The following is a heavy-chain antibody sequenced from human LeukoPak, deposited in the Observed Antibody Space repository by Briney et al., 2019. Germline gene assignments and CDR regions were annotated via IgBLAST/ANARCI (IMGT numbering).Heavy chain of an antibody. CDR1: GFTFSSYS. V-gene: IGHV3-21*01. CDR2: ISSSSSYI. D-gene: IGHD5-24*01. Sequence: GGSLRLSCAASGFTFSSYSMNWVRQAPGKGLEWVSSISSSSSYIYYADSVKGRFTISRDNAKNSLYLQMNSLRAEDTAVYYCARDLEFRQEGYNLGGDYWGQGTLVTVSS. J-gene: IGHJ4*02. CDR3: ARDLEFRQEGYNLGGDY.